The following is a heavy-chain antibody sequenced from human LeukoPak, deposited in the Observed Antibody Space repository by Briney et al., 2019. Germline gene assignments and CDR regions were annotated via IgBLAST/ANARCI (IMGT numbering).Heavy chain of an antibody. J-gene: IGHJ3*02. CDR2: IYYGWST. D-gene: IGHD3-22*01. CDR3: ARAYYYASSAFDI. Sequence: PSDTLSLICTASVRSIRSNNYYWDSISQPPAKGLESIGSIYYGWSTYYNPSLKSRVIISVDTSNNQYSLKLSSQTAADTPVYSCARAYYYASSAFDIWGQATMVTVSS. CDR1: VRSIRSNNYY. V-gene: IGHV4-39*01.